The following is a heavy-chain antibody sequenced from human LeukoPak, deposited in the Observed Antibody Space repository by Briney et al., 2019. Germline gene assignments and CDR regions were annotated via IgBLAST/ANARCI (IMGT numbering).Heavy chain of an antibody. D-gene: IGHD3-9*01. CDR2: SGSGGSP. CDR3: ARAYYDILTGYYPRHDAFDI. Sequence: GGSLRLSCAASGFTFTNYAMNWVRQAPGKGLEWVSTSGSGGSPFYADSVKGRFTISRDNSRNTLYLQMSSLRVEDTAVYYCARAYYDILTGYYPRHDAFDIWGQGTMVTVSS. CDR1: GFTFTNYA. J-gene: IGHJ3*02. V-gene: IGHV3-23*01.